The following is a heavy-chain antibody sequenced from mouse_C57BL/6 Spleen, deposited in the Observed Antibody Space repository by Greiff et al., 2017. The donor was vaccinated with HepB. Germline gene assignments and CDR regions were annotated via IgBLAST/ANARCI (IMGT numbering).Heavy chain of an antibody. J-gene: IGHJ4*01. CDR2: IHPNSGST. Sequence: VQLQQPGAELVKPGASVKLSCKASGYTFTSYWMHWVKQRPGQGLEWIGMIHPNSGSTNYNEKFKSKATLTVDKSSSTAYMKLSSLTSEDSAVYYCASYYGNLYAMDYWGQRTSVTVSS. V-gene: IGHV1-64*01. CDR3: ASYYGNLYAMDY. CDR1: GYTFTSYW. D-gene: IGHD2-10*01.